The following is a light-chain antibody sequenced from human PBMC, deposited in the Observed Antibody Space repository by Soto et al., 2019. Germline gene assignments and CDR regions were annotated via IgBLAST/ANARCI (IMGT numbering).Light chain of an antibody. V-gene: IGKV1-39*01. CDR2: GAS. CDR3: QESYSFLWGT. Sequence: DIQMTQSPSSLSASVGDRVAITCRTSQSISTSLNWYQQKAGKAPKLLIYGASTLQSGVPLRFSGSGSGTDFTLTISSLQREDFATYYCQESYSFLWGTCGQGTKVDIK. J-gene: IGKJ1*01. CDR1: QSISTS.